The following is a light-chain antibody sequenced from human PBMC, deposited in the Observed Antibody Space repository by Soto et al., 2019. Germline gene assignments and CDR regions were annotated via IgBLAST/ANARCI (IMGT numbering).Light chain of an antibody. CDR1: HSVGSN. CDR2: DAS. V-gene: IGKV3-15*01. J-gene: IGKJ1*01. CDR3: QQYGNIPWT. Sequence: EIVMTHSPVTLSVSPGERATLSFRARHDGASHSVGSNLAWYQQQPGQAPRLLIYDASTRATGIPDRFSGSGSGTDFTLTISRLEPEDFAVYYCQQYGNIPWTFGQGTKVDIK.